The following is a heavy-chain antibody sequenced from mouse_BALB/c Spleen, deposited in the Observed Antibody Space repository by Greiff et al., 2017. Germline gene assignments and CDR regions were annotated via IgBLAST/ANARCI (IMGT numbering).Heavy chain of an antibody. CDR1: GYTFSSYW. J-gene: IGHJ4*01. D-gene: IGHD3-1*01. CDR2: ILPGSGST. Sequence: VQLHQSGAELMKPGASVKISCKATGYTFSSYWIEWVKQRPGHGLEWIGEILPGSGSTNYNEKFKGKATFTADTSSNTAYMQLSSLTSEDSAVYYCARHSASYAMDYWGQGTSVTVSS. CDR3: ARHSASYAMDY. V-gene: IGHV1-9*01.